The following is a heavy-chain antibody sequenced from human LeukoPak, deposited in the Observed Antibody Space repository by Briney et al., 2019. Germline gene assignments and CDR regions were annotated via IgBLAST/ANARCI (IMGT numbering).Heavy chain of an antibody. D-gene: IGHD1-1*01. V-gene: IGHV3-23*01. J-gene: IGHJ3*02. CDR3: AKARTANDAFDI. CDR1: GFTFSSYA. Sequence: GGSLRLSCAASGFTFSSYAMSWVRQAPGKGLEWVPAISGSGGSTYYADSVKGRFTISRDNSKNTLYLQMNSLRAEDTAVYYCAKARTANDAFDIWGQGTMVTVSS. CDR2: ISGSGGST.